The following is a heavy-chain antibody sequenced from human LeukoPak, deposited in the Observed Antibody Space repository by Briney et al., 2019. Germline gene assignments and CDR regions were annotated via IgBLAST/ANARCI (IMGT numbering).Heavy chain of an antibody. CDR3: ANHGVYSGSYSMDV. V-gene: IGHV3-23*01. CDR2: FGNSA. D-gene: IGHD1-26*01. Sequence: GGSLRLSCTASGFNFVDYAIHWVRQAPGKGLEWVSTFGNSAHYADSVKGRFTISRDNSKNTLYLQMNSLRADDTAVYYCANHGVYSGSYSMDVWGQGTTVIVSS. J-gene: IGHJ6*02. CDR1: GFNFVDYA.